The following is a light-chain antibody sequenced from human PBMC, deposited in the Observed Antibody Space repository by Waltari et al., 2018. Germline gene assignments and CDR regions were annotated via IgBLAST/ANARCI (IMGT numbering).Light chain of an antibody. CDR1: QDICNY. CDR3: QQYDALPYT. V-gene: IGKV1-33*01. Sequence: DIQMTQSPSSLSASVGDRVTITCQASQDICNYLNWYQQRPGKAPKLLIYDVSNLEPGVPSRFSGSDSGTHFTFTISSLQPEDVATYYCQQYDALPYTFGQGTKLEIK. J-gene: IGKJ2*01. CDR2: DVS.